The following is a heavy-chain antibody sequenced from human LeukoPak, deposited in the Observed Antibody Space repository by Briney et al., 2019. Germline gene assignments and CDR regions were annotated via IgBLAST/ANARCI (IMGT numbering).Heavy chain of an antibody. CDR3: ANEGGGAFDI. J-gene: IGHJ3*02. D-gene: IGHD3-16*01. V-gene: IGHV3-7*01. CDR1: GFTFSSYW. CDR2: IKEDDSEK. Sequence: GGSLRLSCAASGFTFSSYWMSWVRQAPGKGLEWVANIKEDDSEKNYVDSVKGRFTISRDNAKNSLYLQMNSLRAEDTAVYYCANEGGGAFDIWGQGTMVTVSS.